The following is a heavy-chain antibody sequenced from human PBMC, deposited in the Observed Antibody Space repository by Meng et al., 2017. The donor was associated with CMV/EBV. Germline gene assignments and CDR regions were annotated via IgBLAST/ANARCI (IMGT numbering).Heavy chain of an antibody. V-gene: IGHV3-9*01. CDR3: AKASGWSMGRGYNWFDP. CDR2: ISWNSGSI. CDR1: GFTFDDYA. J-gene: IGHJ5*02. Sequence: GGSLRLSCAASGFTFDDYAMHWVRQAPGKGLEWVSGISWNSGSIRYADSVKGRFTISRDNAKNSLYLQMNSLRAEDTALYYCAKASGWSMGRGYNWFDPWGQGTLVTVSS. D-gene: IGHD6-19*01.